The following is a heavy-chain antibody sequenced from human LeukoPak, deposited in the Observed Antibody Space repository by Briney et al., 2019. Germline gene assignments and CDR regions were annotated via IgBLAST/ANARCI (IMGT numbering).Heavy chain of an antibody. Sequence: GGSLRLSCAASGFTFSSYAMSWVRQAPGKGLEWVSAISGSGGSTYYADSVKGRFTISRDNSKNTLYLQMNSLRAEHTAVYYCAKDGIKGELHPISFHYWGRGTLVPVSS. CDR1: GFTFSSYA. CDR2: ISGSGGST. D-gene: IGHD1-26*01. CDR3: AKDGIKGELHPISFHY. J-gene: IGHJ4*02. V-gene: IGHV3-23*01.